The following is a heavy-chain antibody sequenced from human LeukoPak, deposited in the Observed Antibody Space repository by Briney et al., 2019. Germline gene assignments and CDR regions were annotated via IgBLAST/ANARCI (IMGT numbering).Heavy chain of an antibody. CDR1: GGSISSGDYY. J-gene: IGHJ4*02. V-gene: IGHV4-30-4*08. D-gene: IGHD6-13*01. Sequence: SQTLSLTCTVSGGSISSGDYYWSWIRQPPGKGLEWIGYIYYSGSTTYNPSLMGRVTISVDTSKNQFSLKLSSVTAADTAVYYCARGGGSSWYPSLFDYWGQGTLVTVSS. CDR2: IYYSGST. CDR3: ARGGGSSWYPSLFDY.